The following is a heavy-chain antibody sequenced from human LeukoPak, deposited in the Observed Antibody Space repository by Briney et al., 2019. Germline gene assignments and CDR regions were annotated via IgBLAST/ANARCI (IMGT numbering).Heavy chain of an antibody. CDR2: IIPILGIA. J-gene: IGHJ4*02. CDR1: GGTFSSYA. D-gene: IGHD6-13*01. CDR3: VRAVFSSSSWPIDY. V-gene: IGHV1-69*04. Sequence: SVKVSCKASGGTFSSYAISWVRQAPGQGLEWMGRIIPILGIANYAQKFQGRVTMTRDTSTRIVYMELSSLRSEDTAVYYCVRAVFSSSSWPIDYWGQGTLVTVSS.